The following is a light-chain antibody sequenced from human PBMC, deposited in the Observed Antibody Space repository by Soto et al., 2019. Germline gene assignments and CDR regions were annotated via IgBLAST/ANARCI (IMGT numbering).Light chain of an antibody. Sequence: DIRMTQSTSSLSASVGDRVTITCRASQGISNYLAWYQQKPGKVPKLLIYAASTLQLGVPARFSGSGSGTDFTLTISSLQPEYVATYYCQKYNSAHWTFGRGTKVEIK. J-gene: IGKJ1*01. CDR3: QKYNSAHWT. CDR1: QGISNY. V-gene: IGKV1-27*01. CDR2: AAS.